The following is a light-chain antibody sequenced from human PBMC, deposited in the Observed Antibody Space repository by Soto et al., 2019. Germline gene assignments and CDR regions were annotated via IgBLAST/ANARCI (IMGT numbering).Light chain of an antibody. V-gene: IGKV3-11*01. CDR2: DSY. J-gene: IGKJ4*01. CDR1: HSVDIY. Sequence: EVVLTQSPDTLSLSAGERATLSCRTSHSVDIYVAWYQQKPGQAPRLLIYDSYNRVTGTPTRFSGSGSGTDFTLTISSLEPEDSAIYYCQQRKDWPPLTFGGGTKVEIK. CDR3: QQRKDWPPLT.